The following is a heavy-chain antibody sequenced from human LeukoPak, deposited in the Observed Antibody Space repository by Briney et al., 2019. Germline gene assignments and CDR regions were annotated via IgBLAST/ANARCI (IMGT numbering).Heavy chain of an antibody. J-gene: IGHJ5*02. CDR3: ARAPVTLVISWFDP. V-gene: IGHV3-74*01. Sequence: GGSLRLSCAASGFTFSSYWMHRVRQAPGKGLVWVSRINSDGSSTTYADSVKGRFTISRDNAKNTLYLQMNSLRAEDTAVYYCARAPVTLVISWFDPWGQGSLVTVSS. D-gene: IGHD3-10*01. CDR1: GFTFSSYW. CDR2: INSDGSST.